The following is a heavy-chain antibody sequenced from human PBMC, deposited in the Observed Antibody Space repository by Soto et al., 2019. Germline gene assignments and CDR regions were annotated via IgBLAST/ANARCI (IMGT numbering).Heavy chain of an antibody. J-gene: IGHJ6*02. CDR3: ARRIQVWFRWGWNYYYGMDV. CDR1: GFTFSSYW. CDR2: IKQDGSEK. V-gene: IGHV3-7*01. Sequence: EVQLVESGGGLVQPGGSLRLSCAASGFTFSSYWMSWVRQAPGKGLEWVANIKQDGSEKYYVDSVKGRFTISRDNAKNSLYLQMNSLRAEDTAVYYCARRIQVWFRWGWNYYYGMDVWGQGTTVTVSS. D-gene: IGHD5-18*01.